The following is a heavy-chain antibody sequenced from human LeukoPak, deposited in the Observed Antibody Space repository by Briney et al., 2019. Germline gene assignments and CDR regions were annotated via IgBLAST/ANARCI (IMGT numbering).Heavy chain of an antibody. J-gene: IGHJ5*02. V-gene: IGHV1-2*02. Sequence: ASVKVSCKASGYNFAHYHTRWVRQAPGQGLEWMGSLNPNTGDTLLAQKFQGRVTMTRDTSITVGYMELSSLTFDDTGVYYCARDLGSGPDLWGQGTLVTVAS. CDR2: LNPNTGDT. CDR3: ARDLGSGPDL. D-gene: IGHD6-25*01. CDR1: GYNFAHYH.